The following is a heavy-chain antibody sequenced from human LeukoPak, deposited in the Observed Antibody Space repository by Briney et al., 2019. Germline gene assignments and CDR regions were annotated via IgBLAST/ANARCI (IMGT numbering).Heavy chain of an antibody. CDR1: GFTFSSYS. D-gene: IGHD4-17*01. CDR2: ISSSSSHI. J-gene: IGHJ6*02. Sequence: GGSLRLSCAASGFTFSSYSMNWVRQATGKGLEWVSSISSSSSHIYYADSVKGRFTISRDNAKNSLYLQMNSLRAEDTAVYYCARNSEDYGDYVGYYYYYGMDVWGQGTTVTVSS. V-gene: IGHV3-21*01. CDR3: ARNSEDYGDYVGYYYYYGMDV.